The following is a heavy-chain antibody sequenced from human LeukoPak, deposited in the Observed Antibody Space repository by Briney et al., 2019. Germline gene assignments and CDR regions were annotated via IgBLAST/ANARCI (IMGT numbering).Heavy chain of an antibody. Sequence: PSGTLSLTCTVSGGSISSSSYYWGWIRQPPGKGLEWIGSIYYSGSTYYNPSLKSRVTISVDTSKNQFSLKLSSVTAADTAVYYCARLGESGYYDSSGYNSDAFDIWGQGTMVTVSS. J-gene: IGHJ3*02. CDR2: IYYSGST. D-gene: IGHD3-22*01. CDR1: GGSISSSSYY. CDR3: ARLGESGYYDSSGYNSDAFDI. V-gene: IGHV4-39*01.